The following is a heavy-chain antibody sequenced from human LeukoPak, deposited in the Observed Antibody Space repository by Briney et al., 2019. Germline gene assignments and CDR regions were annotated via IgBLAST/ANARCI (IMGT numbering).Heavy chain of an antibody. Sequence: RGESLKISCKGSGYNFASYWIGWVRQMPGKGLEWMGNINPGDSDTRYSPSFQGLVTMTVDKSINTAYLYWSSLKASDTAMYYCTRYQVPPGRDYFDYWGQGTLVTVSS. V-gene: IGHV5-51*01. D-gene: IGHD2-2*01. CDR1: GYNFASYW. CDR2: INPGDSDT. J-gene: IGHJ4*02. CDR3: TRYQVPPGRDYFDY.